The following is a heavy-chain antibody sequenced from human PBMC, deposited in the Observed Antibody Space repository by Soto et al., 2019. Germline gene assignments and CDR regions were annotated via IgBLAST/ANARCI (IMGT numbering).Heavy chain of an antibody. J-gene: IGHJ6*02. Sequence: GGSLRLSCAASGFTFSSYAMHWVRQAPGKGLEWVAVISYDGSNKYYADSVKGRFTITKDTSKNQVVLTMTNMDPVDTATYYCAHRLIAAAGTRDVWGQGTTVTVSS. CDR1: GFTFSSYA. D-gene: IGHD6-13*01. CDR3: AHRLIAAAGTRDV. CDR2: ISYDGSNK. V-gene: IGHV3-30*14.